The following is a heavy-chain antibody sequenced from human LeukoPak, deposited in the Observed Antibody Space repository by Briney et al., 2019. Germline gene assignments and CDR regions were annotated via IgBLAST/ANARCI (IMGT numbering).Heavy chain of an antibody. CDR1: GYSFTTYW. CDR3: ARRAGSARFDY. J-gene: IGHJ4*02. CDR2: IYPSDSDT. Sequence: GESLKISCKGSGYSFTTYWIGWVRQMPGKGLEWMGIIYPSDSDTRYTPSFEGQVTISADKSISTAYLQWSSLKASDTAMYFCARRAGSARFDYWGQGTLVTVSS. D-gene: IGHD6-19*01. V-gene: IGHV5-51*01.